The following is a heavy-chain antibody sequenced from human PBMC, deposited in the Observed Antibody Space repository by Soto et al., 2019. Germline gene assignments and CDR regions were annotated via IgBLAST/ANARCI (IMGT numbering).Heavy chain of an antibody. CDR3: ARVIGTPDGFWSGSVNYYYYGMDV. V-gene: IGHV3-21*01. CDR2: IGSSSYYI. Sequence: EVQLVESGGGLVHPGGSLRLSCAASGFIFSRFSMNWVRQPPGKGLEWVSSIGSSSYYIHYADSVKGRFTISRDNAKNSVYLQMNSLRAEDTAVYYCARVIGTPDGFWSGSVNYYYYGMDVWGQGTTVTVSS. D-gene: IGHD3-3*01. J-gene: IGHJ6*02. CDR1: GFIFSRFS.